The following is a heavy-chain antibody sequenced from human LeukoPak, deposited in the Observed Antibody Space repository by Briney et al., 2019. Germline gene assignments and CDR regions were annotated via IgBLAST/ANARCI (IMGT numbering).Heavy chain of an antibody. Sequence: ASVKVSCKASGYTFTSYYMHWVRQAPGQGLEWMGIINPSGGSTSYAQKFQGRVTMTRDTSTSTVYMELSSLRSDDTAVYYCAREGGVGALDYWGQGTLVTVSS. CDR2: INPSGGST. CDR1: GYTFTSYY. D-gene: IGHD1-26*01. V-gene: IGHV1-46*01. CDR3: AREGGVGALDY. J-gene: IGHJ4*02.